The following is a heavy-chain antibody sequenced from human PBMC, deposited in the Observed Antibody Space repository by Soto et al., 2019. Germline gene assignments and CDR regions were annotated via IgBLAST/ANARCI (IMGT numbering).Heavy chain of an antibody. CDR1: GFTFSNYA. V-gene: IGHV3-23*01. D-gene: IGHD3-22*01. Sequence: GVLRLSCAASGFTFSNYAMTWVRQAPGKGLEWVSALSGSGVSTYYADSVMGRFTISRDNSKNTVYLQMNSLRTEDTAVYYCAKIESRFYYDSTGYYPFDYSGQGTLVTVSS. CDR2: LSGSGVST. J-gene: IGHJ4*02. CDR3: AKIESRFYYDSTGYYPFDY.